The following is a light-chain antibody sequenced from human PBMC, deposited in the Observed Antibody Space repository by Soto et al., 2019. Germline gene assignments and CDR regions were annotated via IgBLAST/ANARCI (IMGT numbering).Light chain of an antibody. J-gene: IGLJ1*01. CDR3: SSYTRSSTLGV. V-gene: IGLV2-14*01. Sequence: LTQPASVSGSPGQSITISCTGTSSDVGGYNYVSWYQQHPGKAPKLMIYDVSNRPSGVSNRFSGSKSGNTASLTISGLQAEDEADYYCSSYTRSSTLGVFGTGTKATVL. CDR1: SSDVGGYNY. CDR2: DVS.